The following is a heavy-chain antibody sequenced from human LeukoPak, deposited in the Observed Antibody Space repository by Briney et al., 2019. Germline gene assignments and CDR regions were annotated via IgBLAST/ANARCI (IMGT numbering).Heavy chain of an antibody. CDR2: MNPNSGNT. J-gene: IGHJ4*02. CDR3: ARDLGSGYSSSWYNPPFDY. V-gene: IGHV1-8*01. D-gene: IGHD6-13*01. CDR1: GYTFTSYD. Sequence: ASVKVSCKASGYTFTSYDINWVRQATGQGLEWMGWMNPNSGNTGYAQKFQGRVTMTRNTSISTAYMELSSLRSEDTAVYYCARDLGSGYSSSWYNPPFDYWGQVTLVTVSS.